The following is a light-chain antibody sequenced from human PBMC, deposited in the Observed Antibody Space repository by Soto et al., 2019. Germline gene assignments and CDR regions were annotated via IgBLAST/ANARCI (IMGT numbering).Light chain of an antibody. CDR1: QSISSY. J-gene: IGKJ1*01. Sequence: DIQMTQSPSSLSASVLDRVTITCRASQSISSYLNWYQQKPGKAPELLIYDASNLETGAPSRFSGSGSGTEFTLTISSLQPEDFATYYCLQHNSYPRTLGQGTKVDIK. V-gene: IGKV1-17*01. CDR2: DAS. CDR3: LQHNSYPRT.